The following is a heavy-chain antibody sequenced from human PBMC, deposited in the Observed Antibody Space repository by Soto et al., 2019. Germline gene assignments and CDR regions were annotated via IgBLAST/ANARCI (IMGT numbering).Heavy chain of an antibody. Sequence: SVKVSCKASGGSFSSYTISWVRQGPGQGLEWMGRIIPILGIANYVQKFQGRVTITADKSTSTAYMELSSLRSEDTDVYYCARFEDSSASSYFHYWGQGTLVTVSS. D-gene: IGHD6-19*01. CDR3: ARFEDSSASSYFHY. CDR2: IIPILGIA. V-gene: IGHV1-69*02. J-gene: IGHJ4*02. CDR1: GGSFSSYT.